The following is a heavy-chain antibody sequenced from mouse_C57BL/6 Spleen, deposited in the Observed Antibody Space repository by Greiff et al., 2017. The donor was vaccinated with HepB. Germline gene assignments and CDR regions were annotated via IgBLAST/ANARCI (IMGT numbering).Heavy chain of an antibody. D-gene: IGHD1-1*01. Sequence: VHVKQSGPELVKPGASVKISCKASGYSFTGYYMNWVKQSPEKSLEWIGEINPSTGGTTYNQKFKAKATLTVDKSSSTAYMQLKSLTSEDSAVYYCARGDYGSSYAMDYWGQGTSVTVSS. CDR3: ARGDYGSSYAMDY. CDR1: GYSFTGYY. V-gene: IGHV1-42*01. J-gene: IGHJ4*01. CDR2: INPSTGGT.